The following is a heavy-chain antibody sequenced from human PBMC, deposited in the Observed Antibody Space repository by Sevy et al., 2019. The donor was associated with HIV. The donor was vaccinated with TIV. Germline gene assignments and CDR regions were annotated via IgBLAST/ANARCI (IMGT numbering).Heavy chain of an antibody. CDR2: FYYSGST. CDR1: GDSISGYY. V-gene: IGHV4-59*01. J-gene: IGHJ6*02. CDR3: ATTSPYFYYGMDV. Sequence: SETLSLTCTVSGDSISGYYWSWIRQPPGKGLEWIGYFYYSGSTNYNPSLKGQVSISVDTSKNQVSLKLSSVTAADTAVYFGATTSPYFYYGMDVWGQGTPVTVSS. D-gene: IGHD3-10*01.